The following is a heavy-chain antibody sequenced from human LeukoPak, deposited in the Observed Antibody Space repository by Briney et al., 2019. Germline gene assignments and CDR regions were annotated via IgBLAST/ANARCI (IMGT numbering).Heavy chain of an antibody. D-gene: IGHD6-19*01. J-gene: IGHJ4*02. Sequence: SETLSLTCAVYGGSFSGYYWSWIRQPPGKGLEWIGEINHSGSTNYNPPLRSRVTISVDTSKNQFSLKLSSVTAADTAVYYCASYSSGCVFAYWGQGTLVTVSS. V-gene: IGHV4-34*01. CDR2: INHSGST. CDR1: GGSFSGYY. CDR3: ASYSSGCVFAY.